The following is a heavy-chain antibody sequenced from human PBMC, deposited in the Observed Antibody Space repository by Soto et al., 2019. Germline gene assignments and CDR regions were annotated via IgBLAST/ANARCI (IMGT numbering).Heavy chain of an antibody. CDR3: AGPGYSSQDY. Sequence: VQLLESGGGLVQPGGSQRLSCAASGFTFSSFALSWVRQAPGEGLEWVAAISGSGGGTDYADSVKGRFTISRDNSKNTLFLQMNSLRAEDTAVYYCAGPGYSSQDYWGQGALLTVSS. J-gene: IGHJ4*02. CDR1: GFTFSSFA. V-gene: IGHV3-23*01. CDR2: ISGSGGGT. D-gene: IGHD5-18*01.